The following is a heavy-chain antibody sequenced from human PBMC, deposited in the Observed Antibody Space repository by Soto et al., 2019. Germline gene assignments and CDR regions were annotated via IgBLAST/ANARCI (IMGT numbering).Heavy chain of an antibody. CDR2: VSGYSGNT. V-gene: IGHV1-18*01. D-gene: IGHD1-1*01. CDR3: ARDRTGWVPDSLDI. Sequence: QIQLVQSGAEVKEPGASVKVSCKASGYTFSGYGITWVRQAPGQGLEWMGWVSGYSGNTHYAQNLQGRVTMTADKSSTTAYMWVRSLRSDDTAVYYCARDRTGWVPDSLDIWGRGTMVTVSS. J-gene: IGHJ3*02. CDR1: GYTFSGYG.